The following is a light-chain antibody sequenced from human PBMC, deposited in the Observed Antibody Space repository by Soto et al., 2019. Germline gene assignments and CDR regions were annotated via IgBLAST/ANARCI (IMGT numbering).Light chain of an antibody. Sequence: DIVMTQSPDSLAVFLGERATITCKSSRSLFYSAYKTNYLAWYQEKPGQPPKLLLSWASTRASGVPDRFSGSGSGTDFTLNISSLQAEDVAVYYCLQYYGAPPHTFGQGTQLEI. CDR1: RSLFYSAYKTNY. CDR2: WAS. J-gene: IGKJ2*01. CDR3: LQYYGAPPHT. V-gene: IGKV4-1*01.